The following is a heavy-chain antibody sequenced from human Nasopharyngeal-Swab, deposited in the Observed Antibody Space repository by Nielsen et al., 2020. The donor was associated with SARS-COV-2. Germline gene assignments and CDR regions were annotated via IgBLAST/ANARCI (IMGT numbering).Heavy chain of an antibody. CDR2: IKQDGSEK. D-gene: IGHD3-22*01. CDR3: ARGYYDSSGYYYGLYYYYYMDV. J-gene: IGHJ6*03. V-gene: IGHV3-7*05. CDR1: GFTFSSYW. Sequence: GGSLRLSCAASGFTFSSYWMSWVRQAPGKGLEWVANIKQDGSEKYYVDSAKGRFTISRDNAKNSLYLQMNSLRAEDTAVYYCARGYYDSSGYYYGLYYYYYMDVWGKGTTVTVSS.